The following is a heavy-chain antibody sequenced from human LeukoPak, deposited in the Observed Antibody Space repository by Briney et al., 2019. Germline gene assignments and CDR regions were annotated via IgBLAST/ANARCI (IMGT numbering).Heavy chain of an antibody. V-gene: IGHV3-9*01. D-gene: IGHD6-19*01. CDR1: GFTFDDYA. J-gene: IGHJ4*02. CDR3: ARDGIAVAGPPTEGPFDY. Sequence: GGSLRLSCAASGFTFDDYAMHWVRQAPGKGLEWVSGISWNSGSIGYADSVKGRFTISRDNSKNTLYLQMNSLRAEDTAVYYCARDGIAVAGPPTEGPFDYWGQGTLVTVSS. CDR2: ISWNSGSI.